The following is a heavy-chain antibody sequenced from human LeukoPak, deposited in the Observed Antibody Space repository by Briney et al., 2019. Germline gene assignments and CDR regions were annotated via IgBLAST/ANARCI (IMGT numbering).Heavy chain of an antibody. D-gene: IGHD3-3*01. CDR2: IRGSGVST. CDR3: ANPEWLLPSYYYYGLDV. Sequence: PGGSLRLSCAASGFTFSSYAMSWVRQAPGKGLEWHSSIRGSGVSTYYADSVKGRFTISRDNSKNTLYLQMDSLRVEDTAVSYCANPEWLLPSYYYYGLDVWGQGTTVTVSS. CDR1: GFTFSSYA. V-gene: IGHV3-23*01. J-gene: IGHJ6*02.